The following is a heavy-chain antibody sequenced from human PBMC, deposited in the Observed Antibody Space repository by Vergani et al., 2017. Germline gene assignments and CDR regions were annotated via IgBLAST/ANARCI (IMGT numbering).Heavy chain of an antibody. CDR2: ISNSGNTI. D-gene: IGHD5-24*01. CDR3: ARDHRDYNNYPGTFDI. J-gene: IGHJ3*02. V-gene: IGHV3-11*01. CDR1: GFSFSDHY. Sequence: QVQLVESGGGLVKPGGSLRLSCAASGFSFSDHYMTWLRQAPGKGLEWVSYISNSGNTIEYADSVKGRFSISRDNAKSSLFLQMDSLRAEDTAVYYCARDHRDYNNYPGTFDIWVQGSMVTVSS.